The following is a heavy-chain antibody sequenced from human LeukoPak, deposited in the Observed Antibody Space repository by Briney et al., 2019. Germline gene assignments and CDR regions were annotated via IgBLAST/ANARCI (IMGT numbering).Heavy chain of an antibody. CDR3: ARVLSGRGSLYDYYYYMDV. D-gene: IGHD3-10*01. V-gene: IGHV3-53*01. CDR2: TYSNGRT. Sequence: GGSLRRSCAASGFTFSNYAMSWVRQAPGKGLEWVSVTYSNGRTYYADSVKGRFTISRDISKNTLYLQMNSLRAEDTAVYYCARVLSGRGSLYDYYYYMDVWGKGTTVTISS. CDR1: GFTFSNYA. J-gene: IGHJ6*03.